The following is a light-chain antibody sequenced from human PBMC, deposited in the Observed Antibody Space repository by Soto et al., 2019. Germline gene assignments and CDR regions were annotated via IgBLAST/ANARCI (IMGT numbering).Light chain of an antibody. J-gene: IGLJ1*01. Sequence: QSALTQPDSVSGSPGQSITISCTGTSTDIGDYNWVSWYQQHPGRAPKLIIYEVTNRPSGVSDRFSGSKSGNTASLTISGLQTDDEADYFCSSYRRPTTLVFGPGTKVTVL. CDR2: EVT. V-gene: IGLV2-14*03. CDR1: STDIGDYNW. CDR3: SSYRRPTTLV.